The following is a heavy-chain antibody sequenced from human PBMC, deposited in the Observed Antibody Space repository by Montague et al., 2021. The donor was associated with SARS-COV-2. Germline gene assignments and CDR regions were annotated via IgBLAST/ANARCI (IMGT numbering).Heavy chain of an antibody. D-gene: IGHD3-16*02. CDR3: ARGYDYVWGSYRYLHWFDP. J-gene: IGHJ5*02. CDR2: INYSGST. V-gene: IGHV4-34*01. Sequence: SETLSLTCAVYGGSFGGYYWSWIRQPPGKGLEWIGEINYSGSTNYNPSLKSRVTISVDTSRNQSSLKLSSVTAADTAVYYCARGYDYVWGSYRYLHWFDPWGQGTLVTVSS. CDR1: GGSFGGYY.